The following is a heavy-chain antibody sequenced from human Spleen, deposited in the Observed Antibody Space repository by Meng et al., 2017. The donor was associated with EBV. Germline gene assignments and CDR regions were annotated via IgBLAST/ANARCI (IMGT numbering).Heavy chain of an antibody. Sequence: VHLVQSGSELKKRGASVKVSCKASGYTFTNYDMNWVRQAPGQGLEWMGWINTNTGNPTYAQGFTGRFVFSLDTSVSTAYLQISSLKAEDTAVYYCARQGRSDYYDSSGSDYWGQGTLVTVSS. D-gene: IGHD3-22*01. CDR2: INTNTGNP. CDR3: ARQGRSDYYDSSGSDY. J-gene: IGHJ4*02. V-gene: IGHV7-4-1*02. CDR1: GYTFTNYD.